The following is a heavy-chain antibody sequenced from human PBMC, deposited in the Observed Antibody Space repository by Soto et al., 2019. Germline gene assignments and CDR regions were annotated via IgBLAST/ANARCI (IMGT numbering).Heavy chain of an antibody. J-gene: IGHJ5*02. CDR1: GFTFSSYA. CDR2: ISGSGGST. D-gene: IGHD3-9*01. Sequence: GGSLRLSCAASGFTFSSYAMSWVRQAPGKGLEWVSAISGSGGSTYYADSVKGRFTISRDNSKNTLYLQMNSLRAEDTAVYYCAKDLVYYDILTGYYSTDPWGQGTLVTVSS. CDR3: AKDLVYYDILTGYYSTDP. V-gene: IGHV3-23*01.